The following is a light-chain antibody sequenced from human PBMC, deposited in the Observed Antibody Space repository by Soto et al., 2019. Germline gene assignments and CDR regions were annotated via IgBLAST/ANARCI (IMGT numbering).Light chain of an antibody. CDR3: QQGDSYHPYT. CDR2: ATF. CDR1: QSISNY. Sequence: DIQMTQSPSPLSASVGDRATITCRASQSISNYLDRYQQKPGKAPKLLIYATFTMQSGVPSRFSGSGSGTDFTLTISSLQSEDFAVYYCQQGDSYHPYTFGRGTRVYIK. V-gene: IGKV1-39*01. J-gene: IGKJ2*01.